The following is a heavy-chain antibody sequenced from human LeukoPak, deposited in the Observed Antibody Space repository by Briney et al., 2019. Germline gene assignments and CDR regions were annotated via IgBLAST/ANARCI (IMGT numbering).Heavy chain of an antibody. CDR1: GFTVSSNY. CDR3: ARASEGRLGEFPLLDW. D-gene: IGHD3-16*01. Sequence: PGGSLRLSCAASGFTVSSNYMSWVRQAPGKGLEWVSVIYSGGSTYYADSVKGRFTISRHNSKNTLYLQMNSLRAEDTAVYYCARASEGRLGEFPLLDWWGQGTLVTVSS. V-gene: IGHV3-53*04. CDR2: IYSGGST. J-gene: IGHJ4*02.